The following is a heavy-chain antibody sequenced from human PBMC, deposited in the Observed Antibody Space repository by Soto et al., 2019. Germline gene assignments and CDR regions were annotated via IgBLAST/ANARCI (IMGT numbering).Heavy chain of an antibody. CDR2: IYFTGTT. Sequence: QVQLQESGPGLVKPSETLSLTCTVSGGSVSNYYWSWIRQPPGKGLEWIGYIYFTGTTNYNPSLKSRVTISVDTSKNQFSLKLSSVTAADTAVYYCARDPFFDYWGRGALVTVSS. CDR1: GGSVSNYY. V-gene: IGHV4-59*02. CDR3: ARDPFFDY. J-gene: IGHJ4*02.